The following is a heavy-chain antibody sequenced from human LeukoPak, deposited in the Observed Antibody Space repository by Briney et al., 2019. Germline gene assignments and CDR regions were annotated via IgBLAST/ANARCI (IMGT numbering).Heavy chain of an antibody. D-gene: IGHD6-13*01. V-gene: IGHV3-30*02. CDR2: IRYDGSNK. J-gene: IGHJ4*02. Sequence: GGSLRLSCVASAFTFQSYAMHWVRQAPGKGLEWVAVIRYDGSNKYYADSVKGRFTISRDNSKNTLYLQMNSLRAEDTAVYYCAKDRIAAPLVGDYWGQGTLVTVSS. CDR1: AFTFQSYA. CDR3: AKDRIAAPLVGDY.